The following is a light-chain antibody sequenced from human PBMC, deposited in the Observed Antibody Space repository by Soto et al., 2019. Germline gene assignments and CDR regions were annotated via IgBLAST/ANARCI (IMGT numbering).Light chain of an antibody. J-gene: IGLJ1*01. CDR2: EGS. V-gene: IGLV2-23*01. CDR1: SSDVGSYNL. Sequence: QSALTQPASVSGSPGQSITISCTGTSSDVGSYNLVSWYQQHPGKAPKLMIYEGSKRPSGVSNRFSGSKSGNKASLTISGLQAEDEADYYCCSYAGSSTFYVSGTGTKVTVL. CDR3: CSYAGSSTFYV.